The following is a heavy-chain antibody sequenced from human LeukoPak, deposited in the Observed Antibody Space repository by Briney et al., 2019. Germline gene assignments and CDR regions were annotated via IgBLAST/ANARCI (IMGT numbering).Heavy chain of an antibody. CDR3: AKQRAGSAWFTLDY. CDR2: INGSGGST. D-gene: IGHD6-19*01. Sequence: GGSLRLSCAASGFTFSSYAMSWVRQAPGKGLEWVSAINGSGGSTYYADSVKGRFTISRDNSKNTLYLQMSSLRAEDTALYYCAKQRAGSAWFTLDYWGPGTLVTVSS. CDR1: GFTFSSYA. J-gene: IGHJ4*02. V-gene: IGHV3-23*01.